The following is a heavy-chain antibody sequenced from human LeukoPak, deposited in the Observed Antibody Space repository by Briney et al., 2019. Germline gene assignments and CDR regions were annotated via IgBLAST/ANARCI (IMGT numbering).Heavy chain of an antibody. CDR2: IIPSSGST. CDR1: GYAFTSYH. Sequence: ASVTVSCTASGYAFTSYHIHWMRQAPGQGLGWMGIIIPSSGSTTYAQKFQGRVTMTRDTSTSTVYMELSSLTSDDTAVYFCARSDYNDYRGLGFWGQGTLVTVSS. J-gene: IGHJ4*02. D-gene: IGHD4-11*01. CDR3: ARSDYNDYRGLGF. V-gene: IGHV1-46*01.